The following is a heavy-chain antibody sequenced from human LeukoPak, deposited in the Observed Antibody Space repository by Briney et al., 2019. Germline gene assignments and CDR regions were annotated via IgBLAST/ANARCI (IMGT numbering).Heavy chain of an antibody. Sequence: ASLKLSCKASVYTFTSYDINWVRQATRQGLEWMGWMKPNSGKTGYAQKFQGRVTMTRNTSISTAYMELSSLRSEDTAVYYCARDVLNGRWLDPWGQGTLVTVSS. J-gene: IGHJ5*02. CDR3: ARDVLNGRWLDP. D-gene: IGHD2-8*01. V-gene: IGHV1-8*01. CDR1: VYTFTSYD. CDR2: MKPNSGKT.